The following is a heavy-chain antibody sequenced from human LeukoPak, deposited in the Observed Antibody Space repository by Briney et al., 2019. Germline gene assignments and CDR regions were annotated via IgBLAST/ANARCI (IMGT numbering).Heavy chain of an antibody. D-gene: IGHD6-13*01. Sequence: GGSLRLSCAASGFTVSTNYMSWVRQAPEKGLEWVSVIYSGGSTYYADSVRGRFTISRDNSKNTLFLQMNSLRAEDTAVYYCAKAGSSSWPYYYYGMDVWGQGTTVTVSS. CDR1: GFTVSTNY. J-gene: IGHJ6*02. V-gene: IGHV3-53*01. CDR3: AKAGSSSWPYYYYGMDV. CDR2: IYSGGST.